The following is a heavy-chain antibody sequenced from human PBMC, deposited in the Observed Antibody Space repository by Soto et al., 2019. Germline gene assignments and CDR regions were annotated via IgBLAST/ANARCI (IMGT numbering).Heavy chain of an antibody. CDR3: ARGFPLMDSGYERYYYYGMDV. CDR2: INHSGST. Sequence: SETLSLTCAVYGGSFSGYYWSWVRQPAGQGMEWIGEINHSGSTNYNPSLKSRVTISVDTSKNQFSLKLSSVTAADTAVYYCARGFPLMDSGYERYYYYGMDVWGQGTTVTVSS. V-gene: IGHV4-34*01. D-gene: IGHD5-12*01. J-gene: IGHJ6*02. CDR1: GGSFSGYY.